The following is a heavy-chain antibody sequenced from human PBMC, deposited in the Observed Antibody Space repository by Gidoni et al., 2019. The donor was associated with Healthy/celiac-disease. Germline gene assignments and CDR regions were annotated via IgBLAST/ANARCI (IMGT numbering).Heavy chain of an antibody. Sequence: QVQLVQSGAEVKKPGASVKVSCKAYGYTFTSYGISWVRKAPGQGLEWMGWISAYNGNTNYAQKLQGRVTMTTDTSTSTAYMELRSLRSDDTAVYYCARILPLEAVAGPLDYWGQGTLVTVSS. CDR2: ISAYNGNT. D-gene: IGHD6-19*01. V-gene: IGHV1-18*01. CDR3: ARILPLEAVAGPLDY. J-gene: IGHJ4*02. CDR1: GYTFTSYG.